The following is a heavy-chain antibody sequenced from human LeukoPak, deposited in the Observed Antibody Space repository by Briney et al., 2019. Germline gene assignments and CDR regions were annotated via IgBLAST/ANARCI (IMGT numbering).Heavy chain of an antibody. CDR1: GYTFTSYD. CDR3: ARGLGVWFGELNSAFDI. J-gene: IGHJ3*02. V-gene: IGHV1-8*01. D-gene: IGHD3-10*01. Sequence: ASVKVSCKASGYTFTSYDINWVRQATGQGLEWMGWMNPNSGNTGYAQKFQGRVTMTRNTSISTAYMELCSLRSEDTAVYYCARGLGVWFGELNSAFDIWGQGTMVTVSS. CDR2: MNPNSGNT.